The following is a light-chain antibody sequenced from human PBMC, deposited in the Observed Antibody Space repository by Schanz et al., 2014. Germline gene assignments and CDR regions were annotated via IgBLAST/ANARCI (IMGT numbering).Light chain of an antibody. CDR3: QHYGSPPLT. V-gene: IGKV3-20*01. CDR2: GAS. CDR1: HSVSSY. Sequence: EIVMTQSPATLSVSPGERATLSCRASHSVSSYLAWYQQKPGQAPRLLIYGASSRATGIPDRFSGSGSGTDFTLTIGRLEPEDFAVYYCQHYGSPPLTFGPGTTVDIK. J-gene: IGKJ3*01.